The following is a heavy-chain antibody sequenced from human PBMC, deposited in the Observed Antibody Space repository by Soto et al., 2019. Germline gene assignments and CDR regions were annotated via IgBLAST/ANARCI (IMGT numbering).Heavy chain of an antibody. CDR3: ARARGSYGDYEYYFDY. Sequence: QVQLVQSGAEVKKPGASVKVSCKASGYTFTSYDINWVRQATGQGLEWMGWMNPNSGNTGYAQKIQGRVTMTRNTSISTAYMELSSLRSEDTAVYYCARARGSYGDYEYYFDYWGQGTLVTVSS. CDR1: GYTFTSYD. V-gene: IGHV1-8*01. CDR2: MNPNSGNT. D-gene: IGHD4-17*01. J-gene: IGHJ4*02.